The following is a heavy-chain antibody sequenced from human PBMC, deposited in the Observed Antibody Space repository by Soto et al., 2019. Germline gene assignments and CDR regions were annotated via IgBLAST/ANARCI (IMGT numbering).Heavy chain of an antibody. CDR1: GFTFEDHG. J-gene: IGHJ4*02. CDR2: ISWDGGTT. CDR3: AGRSGDQQVCDF. V-gene: IGHV3-20*01. D-gene: IGHD3-10*01. Sequence: EVQLVESGGGVARPGGSLRLSCAASGFTFEDHGMSWVRQAPGKGLEWLSDISWDGGTTVYADSVKGRFTVSRNNAKSSLYLQMNSLKHGDTAFYHCAGRSGDQQVCDFWGQGTLVTVSS.